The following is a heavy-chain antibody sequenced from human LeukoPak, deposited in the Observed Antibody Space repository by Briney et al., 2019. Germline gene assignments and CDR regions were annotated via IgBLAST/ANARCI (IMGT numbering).Heavy chain of an antibody. CDR3: ARESVAGVNY. CDR2: IKQDGSEK. V-gene: IGHV3-7*01. CDR1: GFTFSSYE. Sequence: GGSLRLSCAASGFTFSSYEMNWVRQAPGKGLEWVADIKQDGSEKYYVDSVKGRFTISRDNAKNSLYLQMNSLRAEDTAVYYCARESVAGVNYCGQATLVTVSS. D-gene: IGHD6-19*01. J-gene: IGHJ4*02.